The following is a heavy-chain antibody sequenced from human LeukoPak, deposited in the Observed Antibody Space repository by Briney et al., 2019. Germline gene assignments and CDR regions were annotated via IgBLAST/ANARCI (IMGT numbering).Heavy chain of an antibody. CDR2: ISASRGIT. J-gene: IGHJ3*02. CDR1: GFNYSSYT. D-gene: IGHD1-26*01. V-gene: IGHV3-48*01. Sequence: GGSLRLSCAASGFNYSSYTMNWVRQATGMGLEWLSYISASRGITYYADSVKGRFTISRDNSKNTLYLQMNSLRAEDTAVYYCARITPRGSYYAHDAFDIWGQGTMVTVSS. CDR3: ARITPRGSYYAHDAFDI.